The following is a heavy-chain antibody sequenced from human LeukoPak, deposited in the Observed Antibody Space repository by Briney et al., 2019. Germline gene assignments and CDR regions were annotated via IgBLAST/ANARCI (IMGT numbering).Heavy chain of an antibody. D-gene: IGHD3-3*01. CDR1: GYTFTGYY. V-gene: IGHV1-2*06. J-gene: IGHJ6*02. Sequence: ASVKVSRKASGYTFTGYYMHWVRQAPGQGLEWMGRINPNSGGANYAQKFQGRVTMTRDTSISTAYMELSRLRSDDTAVYYCARDFGLSVFYYYGMDVWGQGTTVTVSS. CDR2: INPNSGGA. CDR3: ARDFGLSVFYYYGMDV.